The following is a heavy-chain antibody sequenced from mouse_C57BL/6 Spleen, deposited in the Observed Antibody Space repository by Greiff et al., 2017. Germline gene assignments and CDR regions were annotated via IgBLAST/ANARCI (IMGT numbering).Heavy chain of an antibody. Sequence: VQLQQSGPGLVQPSQSLSITCTVSGFSLTSYGVHWVRQSPGKGLEWLGVIWRGGSTDYNEAFMSRLSITKDNSKSQVFFKMNSLQADDTAIYYCAKNCYPWYFDVWGTGTTVTVSS. CDR1: GFSLTSYG. V-gene: IGHV2-5*01. CDR3: AKNCYPWYFDV. J-gene: IGHJ1*03. CDR2: IWRGGST.